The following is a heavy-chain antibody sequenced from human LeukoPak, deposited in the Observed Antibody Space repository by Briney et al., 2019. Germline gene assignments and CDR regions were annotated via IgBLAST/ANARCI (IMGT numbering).Heavy chain of an antibody. J-gene: IGHJ6*02. D-gene: IGHD3-10*01. Sequence: ASVKVSCKASGYTFTSYGISWVRQAPGQGLEWMGWISAYNGNTNYAQKLQGRVTMTTDTSTSTAYMELRSLRSDDTAVYYCARERVRGVIYYGMDVWGQGTTATVSS. CDR3: ARERVRGVIYYGMDV. CDR1: GYTFTSYG. CDR2: ISAYNGNT. V-gene: IGHV1-18*01.